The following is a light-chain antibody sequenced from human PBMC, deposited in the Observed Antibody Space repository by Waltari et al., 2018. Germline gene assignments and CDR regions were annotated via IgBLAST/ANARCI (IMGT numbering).Light chain of an antibody. CDR1: QSVSHN. CDR3: QQYNQWPYT. CDR2: AAP. Sequence: ETVMIQPPATLSVSPGERVTLSCRASQSVSHNVAWFQQTPGQAPRLLVYAAPSRGNGVPARFGGSGSGTDFTLTINSLQPEDFAVYYCQQYNQWPYTFGQGTKLDLK. V-gene: IGKV3-15*01. J-gene: IGKJ2*01.